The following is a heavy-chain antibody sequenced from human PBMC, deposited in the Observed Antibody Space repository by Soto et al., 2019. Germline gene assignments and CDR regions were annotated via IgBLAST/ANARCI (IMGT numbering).Heavy chain of an antibody. V-gene: IGHV3-23*01. CDR2: ISGSADKT. Sequence: GGTLRLSCAASGFSFSNFAMSWVRLAPWTGLEWVSSISGSADKTYYLDSVKGRFTISRDNSKNTLYLHMNSLGAEDTAVYFCAKDYASTWYWYFDPWGQGTLVTVSS. J-gene: IGHJ5*02. CDR1: GFSFSNFA. CDR3: AKDYASTWYWYFDP. D-gene: IGHD6-13*01.